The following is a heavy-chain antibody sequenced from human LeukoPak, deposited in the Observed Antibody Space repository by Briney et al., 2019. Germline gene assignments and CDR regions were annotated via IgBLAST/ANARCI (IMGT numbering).Heavy chain of an antibody. CDR1: GGSISSSSYY. Sequence: KSSETLSLTCTVSGGSISSSSYYWGWIRQPPGKGLEWIGSIYYSGSTYYNPSLKSRVTISVDTSKNQFSLKLSSVTAADTAVYYCARAVRPRGLTYYYESSWFDPWGQGTLVTVSS. CDR2: IYYSGST. D-gene: IGHD3-22*01. V-gene: IGHV4-39*01. J-gene: IGHJ5*02. CDR3: ARAVRPRGLTYYYESSWFDP.